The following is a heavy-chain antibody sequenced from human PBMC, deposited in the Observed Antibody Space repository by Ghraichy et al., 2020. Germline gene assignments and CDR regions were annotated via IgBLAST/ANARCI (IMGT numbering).Heavy chain of an antibody. CDR3: ARETVYYCYGMDV. CDR2: IYYSGRT. D-gene: IGHD4-17*01. J-gene: IGHJ6*02. CDR1: GGSISSYY. V-gene: IGHV4-59*01. Sequence: SETLSLTCTVSGGSISSYYLLWIRQPPGKGLEWIGYIYYSGRTNYNPSLKSRVTISVDTSQNQFSLQLSSVTAADTAVYDCARETVYYCYGMDVWGQGTTVTVSS.